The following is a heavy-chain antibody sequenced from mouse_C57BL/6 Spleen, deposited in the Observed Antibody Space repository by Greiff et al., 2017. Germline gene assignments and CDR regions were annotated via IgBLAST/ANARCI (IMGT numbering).Heavy chain of an antibody. D-gene: IGHD2-4*01. Sequence: QVQLQQPGAELVRPGSSVKLSCKASGYTFTSYWMHWVKPRPIQGLVWIGNIDPSDSETHYNQKFQDKATLTVDKSSSAAYMQLSSLTSEDSAVYYCARGRAYDDDDGSYAMDYWGQGTSVTVSS. J-gene: IGHJ4*01. CDR3: ARGRAYDDDDGSYAMDY. CDR1: GYTFTSYW. V-gene: IGHV1-52*01. CDR2: IDPSDSET.